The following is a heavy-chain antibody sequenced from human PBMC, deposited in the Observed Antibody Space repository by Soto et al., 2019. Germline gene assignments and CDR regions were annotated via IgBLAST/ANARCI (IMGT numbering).Heavy chain of an antibody. V-gene: IGHV4-31*02. CDR2: MYYSGST. Sequence: WTWIRQHPGKGLEWIGYMYYSGSTYYNPSLKSRVTISVDTSKNQFSLKLSSVTAADTAVYYCARGALDIVVVPAAHHGFDYWGQGTLVTVSS. J-gene: IGHJ4*02. CDR3: ARGALDIVVVPAAHHGFDY. D-gene: IGHD2-2*03.